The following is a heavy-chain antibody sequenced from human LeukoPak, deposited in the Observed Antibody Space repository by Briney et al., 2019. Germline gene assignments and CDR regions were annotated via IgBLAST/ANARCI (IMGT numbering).Heavy chain of an antibody. V-gene: IGHV3-23*01. D-gene: IGHD6-6*01. Sequence: GGSLRLSCAASGFTFSNYAMSWVRQTPGKGLEWVSAITGGGDDTYHADSVKGRFTISRDNSKNTLYLQMNSLRAEDTAVYYCTKGSAAARPYYFAYWGQGTLVTVSP. J-gene: IGHJ4*02. CDR3: TKGSAAARPYYFAY. CDR1: GFTFSNYA. CDR2: ITGGGDDT.